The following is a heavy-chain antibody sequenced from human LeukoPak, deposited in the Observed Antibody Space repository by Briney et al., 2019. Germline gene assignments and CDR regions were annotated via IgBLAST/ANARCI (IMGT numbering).Heavy chain of an antibody. CDR3: ASGGTAVVMALTYYFDT. CDR1: GYSISSGYY. J-gene: IGHJ4*02. D-gene: IGHD3-22*01. CDR2: IYHTGST. V-gene: IGHV4-38-2*01. Sequence: SETLSLTCAVSGYSISSGYYWGWIRQPPGRGLVWFGSIYHTGSTYYNPSLQSRVTISLDSPKNQFSLKLTSVTAADTAAYYCASGGTAVVMALTYYFDTWGQGTPVTVSS.